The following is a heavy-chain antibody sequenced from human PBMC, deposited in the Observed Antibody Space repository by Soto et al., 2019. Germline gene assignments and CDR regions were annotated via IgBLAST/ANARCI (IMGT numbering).Heavy chain of an antibody. CDR1: GGSISSYY. CDR3: ARVRYYDSSGYYLLWGPGGMDV. Sequence: PSETLSLTCTVSGGSISSYYWSWIRQPPGKGLEWIGYIYYSGSTNYNPSLKSLVTISVDTSKNQFSLKLSSVTAADTAVYYCARVRYYDSSGYYLLWGPGGMDVWGQGTTVTVSS. D-gene: IGHD3-22*01. CDR2: IYYSGST. J-gene: IGHJ6*02. V-gene: IGHV4-59*01.